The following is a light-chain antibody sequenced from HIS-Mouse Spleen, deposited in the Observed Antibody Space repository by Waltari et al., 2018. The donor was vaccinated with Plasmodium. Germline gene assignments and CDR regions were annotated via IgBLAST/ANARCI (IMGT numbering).Light chain of an antibody. CDR1: QRVSRN. Sequence: EIVMTQSPATLSVSPGERATLSCRASQRVSRNLAWYQQKPGQAPRRLIYGASTRATGIPARFSGSGSGTEFTLTISSLQSEDFAVYYCQQYNNWPPYTFGQGTKLEIK. CDR3: QQYNNWPPYT. CDR2: GAS. J-gene: IGKJ2*01. V-gene: IGKV3-15*01.